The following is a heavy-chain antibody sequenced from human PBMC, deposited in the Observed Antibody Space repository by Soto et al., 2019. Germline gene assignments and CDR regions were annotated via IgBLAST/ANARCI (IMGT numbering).Heavy chain of an antibody. CDR2: VYYSGDT. Sequence: SETLSLTCNISAGSISYYYWHWIRQPPGKGLEWIGFVYYSGDTDTNYNPSLKSRVTISLDTSKNQFSLKVNSVTAADTALYYCARGLRYCSTNSCYGIEVFHYSGPGTTLTVYS. V-gene: IGHV4-59*01. D-gene: IGHD2-2*01. CDR3: ARGLRYCSTNSCYGIEVFHY. CDR1: AGSISYYY. J-gene: IGHJ4*02.